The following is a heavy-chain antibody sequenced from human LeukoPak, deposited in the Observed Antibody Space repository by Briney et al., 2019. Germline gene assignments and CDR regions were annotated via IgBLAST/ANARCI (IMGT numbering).Heavy chain of an antibody. CDR3: AKGTSGYSDY. D-gene: IGHD2-2*01. Sequence: PGGSLRLSCVASGFTFSSYGMHWVRQAPGKGLEWVAVISYDGSNKYYADSVKGRFTIPRDNSKNTLYLQMNSLRAEDTAVYYCAKGTSGYSDYWGQGTLVTVSS. CDR2: ISYDGSNK. CDR1: GFTFSSYG. V-gene: IGHV3-30*18. J-gene: IGHJ4*02.